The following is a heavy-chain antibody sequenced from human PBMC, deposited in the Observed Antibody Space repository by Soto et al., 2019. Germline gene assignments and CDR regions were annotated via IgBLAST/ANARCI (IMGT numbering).Heavy chain of an antibody. CDR2: ISYDGSNK. CDR1: GFTFSSYG. Sequence: RGSLRLSCAASGFTFSSYGMHWVRQAPGKGLEWVAVISYDGSNKYYADSVKGRFTISRDNSKNTLYLQMNSLRAEDTAVYYCAKDARYYGSGSYYGFYSDYWGQGTLVTVSS. J-gene: IGHJ4*02. CDR3: AKDARYYGSGSYYGFYSDY. V-gene: IGHV3-30*18. D-gene: IGHD3-10*01.